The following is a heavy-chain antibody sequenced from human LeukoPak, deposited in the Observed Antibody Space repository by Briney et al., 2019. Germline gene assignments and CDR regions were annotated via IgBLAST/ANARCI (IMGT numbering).Heavy chain of an antibody. CDR2: IRGSGSTI. CDR3: ARDKSAYDPTGWFDP. J-gene: IGHJ5*02. V-gene: IGHV3-48*01. Sequence: PGGSLRLSCAASGFSFSSYSMNWVRQAPGKGLEWVSYIRGSGSTIYYADSVKGRFTISRDNAKNSLYLQMNSLRAEDTAVYYCARDKSAYDPTGWFDPWGQGTLVTVSS. CDR1: GFSFSSYS. D-gene: IGHD3-3*01.